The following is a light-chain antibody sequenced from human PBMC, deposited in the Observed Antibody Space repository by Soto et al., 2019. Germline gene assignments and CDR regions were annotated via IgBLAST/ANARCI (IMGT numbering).Light chain of an antibody. V-gene: IGLV2-14*03. CDR1: SRDIGAYNY. CDR2: DVS. CDR3: NSHTGIGTRLE. J-gene: IGLJ2*01. Sequence: QSALTQPASVSGSPGQSITISCTGTSRDIGAYNYVSWYQQHPGEVPKHMIYDVSNRPSGISNRFSGSKSGNTASLTISGLQAEDEADYYCNSHTGIGTRLEFGGGTKLTVL.